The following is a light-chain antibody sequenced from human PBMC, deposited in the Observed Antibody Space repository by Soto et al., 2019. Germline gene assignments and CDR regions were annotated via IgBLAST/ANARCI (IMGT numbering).Light chain of an antibody. V-gene: IGLV2-18*02. J-gene: IGLJ2*01. Sequence: QSALTQPPSMSGSPGQSITISCKGSSADIGSHNRVSWYHQPPDTAPKLIIYDVNDRPSGVPDRFSGSKSADTASLSISGLQPEDEGVYCSSFSSNSASVLFGGGTKLTVL. CDR1: SADIGSHNR. CDR3: SSFSSNSASVL. CDR2: DVN.